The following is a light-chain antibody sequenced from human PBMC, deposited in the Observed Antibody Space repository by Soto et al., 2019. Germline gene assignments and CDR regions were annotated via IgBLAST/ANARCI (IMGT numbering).Light chain of an antibody. J-gene: IGKJ4*01. V-gene: IGKV3-11*01. CDR1: ESISSY. CDR2: DAS. Sequence: EIVLTQSPATLSLSPGERATLSCRASESISSYLAWYQQRPGQAPSLLIYDASNRATGIPARFSGSGSGTDFTLTTDNLEPEDFAVYYCQQRSKWPLTFGGGTKVEI. CDR3: QQRSKWPLT.